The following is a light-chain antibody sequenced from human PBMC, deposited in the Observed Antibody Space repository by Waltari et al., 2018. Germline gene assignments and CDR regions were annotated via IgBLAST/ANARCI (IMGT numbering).Light chain of an antibody. V-gene: IGKV3-20*01. J-gene: IGKJ1*01. CDR3: QQYGSSPWT. CDR2: GAS. Sequence: EIVLTQSPGTLSLSPGETATLSCRASQSVTSNYLAWYQQKPGQAPRLLISGASSRATGIPDRFSGSGSGTDCTLTISSLETEDFAVYHCQQYGSSPWTFGQGTKVEIK. CDR1: QSVTSNY.